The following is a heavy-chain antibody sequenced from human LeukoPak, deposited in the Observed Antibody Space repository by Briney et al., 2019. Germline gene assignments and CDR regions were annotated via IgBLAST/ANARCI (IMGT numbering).Heavy chain of an antibody. V-gene: IGHV3-11*01. CDR2: ISSSGSTI. CDR1: GFTFSDYY. J-gene: IGHJ4*02. D-gene: IGHD1-26*01. CDR3: AKDFSGTYSVGY. Sequence: GGSLRLSCAASGFTFSDYYMSWIRQAPGKGLEWVSYISSSGSTIYYADSVKGRFTISRDNAKNSLYLQMNTLRAEDTALYYCAKDFSGTYSVGYWGQGTLVTVSS.